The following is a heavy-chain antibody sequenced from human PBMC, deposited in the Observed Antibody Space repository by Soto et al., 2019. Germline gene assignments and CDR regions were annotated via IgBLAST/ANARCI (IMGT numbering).Heavy chain of an antibody. V-gene: IGHV1-3*01. CDR2: ISGGSGKT. Sequence: QVQLVQSGAEVKKPGASVKVSCRASGFTFTLYSMHWVRQAPGQRLEWMGWISGGSGKTKYSKKFQGRVTIARDTSASTAYMEVSSLRSEDTAVYYCARYSGNYQDAFDIWGQGTMVTVSS. CDR3: ARYSGNYQDAFDI. CDR1: GFTFTLYS. J-gene: IGHJ3*02. D-gene: IGHD1-26*01.